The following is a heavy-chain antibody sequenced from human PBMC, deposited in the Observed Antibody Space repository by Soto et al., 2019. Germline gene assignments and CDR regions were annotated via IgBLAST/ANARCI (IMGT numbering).Heavy chain of an antibody. CDR2: IYWDDDK. CDR1: GFSLSTSGVG. CDR3: ARMIRYFEWLSDPLGYYFDY. V-gene: IGHV2-5*02. J-gene: IGHJ4*02. D-gene: IGHD3-9*01. Sequence: QITLKESGPTLVKPTQTLTLTCTFSGFSLSTSGVGVGWIRQPPGKALEWLALIYWDDDKRYSPSLKSRLTITTDTAKSQVVLTMANMDPVDTATYYCARMIRYFEWLSDPLGYYFDYWGQGTLVTVSS.